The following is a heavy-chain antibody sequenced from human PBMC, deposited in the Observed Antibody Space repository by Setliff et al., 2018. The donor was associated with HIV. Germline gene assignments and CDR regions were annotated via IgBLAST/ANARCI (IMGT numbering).Heavy chain of an antibody. CDR2: TNQDGSEK. V-gene: IGHV3-7*01. J-gene: IGHJ4*02. D-gene: IGHD6-13*01. Sequence: LTCAASGFTFSSSWMSWVRQAPGKGLEWVANTNQDGSEKYYVDSVKGRFTISRDNAKNSLYLQMNSLRAEDTAIYYCAKLGSSWSEFDYWGQGTLVTVSS. CDR3: AKLGSSWSEFDY. CDR1: GFTFSSSW.